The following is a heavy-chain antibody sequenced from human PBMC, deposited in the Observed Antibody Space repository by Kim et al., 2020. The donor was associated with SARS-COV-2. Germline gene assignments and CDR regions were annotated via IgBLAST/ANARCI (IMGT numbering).Heavy chain of an antibody. CDR2: ISYDGSNK. CDR1: GFTFSSYG. V-gene: IGHV3-33*05. D-gene: IGHD6-13*01. CDR3: ARVLGAAAGTYYYYVMDV. Sequence: GGSLRLSCAASGFTFSSYGLHWVRQAPGKGLEWVAVISYDGSNKYYADSVKGRFTISRDNSKNTLYLQMNSLRAEDTAVYYCARVLGAAAGTYYYYVMDVWGQETTLTVS. J-gene: IGHJ6*02.